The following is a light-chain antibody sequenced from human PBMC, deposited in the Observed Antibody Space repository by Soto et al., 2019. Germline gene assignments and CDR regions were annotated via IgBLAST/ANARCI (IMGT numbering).Light chain of an antibody. J-gene: IGLJ2*01. V-gene: IGLV1-51*01. Sequence: QSVLTQPPSVSAAPGQKVTISCSGSSSNIGNNYVSWYRQLPGTAPKLLIYDNYKRPSGIPDRFSGSKSGTSATLGITGLQTGDEADYYCGTWDSSLSDVVFGGGTKLTVL. CDR2: DNY. CDR3: GTWDSSLSDVV. CDR1: SSNIGNNY.